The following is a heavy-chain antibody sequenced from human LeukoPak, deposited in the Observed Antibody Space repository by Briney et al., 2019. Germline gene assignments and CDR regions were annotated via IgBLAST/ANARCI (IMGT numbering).Heavy chain of an antibody. V-gene: IGHV1-3*01. CDR3: ARVGYCTNGVCSGDLQH. CDR1: GYTFTSYA. D-gene: IGHD2-8*01. CDR2: INAGNGNT. Sequence: GASVKVSCKASGYTFTSYAMHWVRQAPGQRLEWMGWINAGNGNTKYSQKFQGRVTITRDTSASTAYMELSSLRSEDTAVYYCARVGYCTNGVCSGDLQHWGQGTLVTVSS. J-gene: IGHJ1*01.